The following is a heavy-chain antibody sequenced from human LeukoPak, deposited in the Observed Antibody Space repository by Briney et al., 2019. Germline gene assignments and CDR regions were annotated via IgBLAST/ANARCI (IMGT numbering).Heavy chain of an antibody. D-gene: IGHD3-16*01. Sequence: GGSLRLSCEASGFTLSTYWMNWVRQVPGKGLDWVANINPDGSGKRYVDSVKGRFTIARDNADNSLSLQMNSLRAEDTAVYYCASWGAGRNSWGQGTLVTVSS. V-gene: IGHV3-7*01. CDR2: INPDGSGK. CDR3: ASWGAGRNS. CDR1: GFTLSTYW. J-gene: IGHJ4*02.